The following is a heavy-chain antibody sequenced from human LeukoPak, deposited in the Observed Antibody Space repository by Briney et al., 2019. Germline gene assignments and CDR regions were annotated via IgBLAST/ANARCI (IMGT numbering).Heavy chain of an antibody. V-gene: IGHV3-23*01. J-gene: IGHJ4*02. D-gene: IGHD3-10*02. CDR3: AKVFGQRKADGY. CDR2: ISGSGGST. CDR1: GFTFSSYA. Sequence: GGSLRLSCAASGFTFSSYAMSWVRQAPGKGLEWVSAISGSGGSTYYADSVKGRFTIARDNSKNTLYLKMNSVRAEDTAVYYCAKVFGQRKADGYWGQGTLVTVSS.